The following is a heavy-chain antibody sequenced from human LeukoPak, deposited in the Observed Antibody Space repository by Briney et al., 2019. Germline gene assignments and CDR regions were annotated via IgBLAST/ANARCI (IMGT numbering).Heavy chain of an antibody. CDR3: ATEVPGSYYFDY. CDR2: INIDGRST. Sequence: GGSLRLSCAAPGFTFSSYWMHWVRQAPGKGLLWVSRINIDGRSTTYADSVKGRFTISRDNANNTLYLQMNRLRAEDTAVYECATEVPGSYYFDYWGQGTLATVST. J-gene: IGHJ4*02. V-gene: IGHV3-74*01. D-gene: IGHD3-10*01. CDR1: GFTFSSYW.